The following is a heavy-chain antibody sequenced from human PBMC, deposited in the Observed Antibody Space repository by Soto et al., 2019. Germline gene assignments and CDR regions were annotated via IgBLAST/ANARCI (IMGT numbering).Heavy chain of an antibody. V-gene: IGHV1-69*08. CDR2: IIPILGIA. Sequence: QVQLVQSGAEVKKPGSSVKVSCKASGGTFSSYTISWVRQAPGQGLEWMGRIIPILGIANYAQKFQGRVTLTADKSTSTAYMELSSLRSEDTAVYYCARDLWDIVVDAPGAFDIWGQGTMVTVSS. J-gene: IGHJ3*02. CDR1: GGTFSSYT. D-gene: IGHD2-15*01. CDR3: ARDLWDIVVDAPGAFDI.